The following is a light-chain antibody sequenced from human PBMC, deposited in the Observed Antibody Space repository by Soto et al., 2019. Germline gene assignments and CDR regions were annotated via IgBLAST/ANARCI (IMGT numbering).Light chain of an antibody. Sequence: DIVLTQSPDSLAVSLGGRATIKCKSSQSVLYSSNGKNYLAWYQQKPGQPPNLLIYWASTRKSGVPDRFSGSGSGTDFTLTISSLQAEDVEVYYCQKSDTLPITFGQGTRLE. CDR3: QKSDTLPIT. CDR1: QSVLYSSNGKNY. J-gene: IGKJ5*01. V-gene: IGKV4-1*01. CDR2: WAS.